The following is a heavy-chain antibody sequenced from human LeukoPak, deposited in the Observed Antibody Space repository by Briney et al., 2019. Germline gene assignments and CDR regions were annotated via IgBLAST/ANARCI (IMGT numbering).Heavy chain of an antibody. CDR3: ARDLFGGAPARPTLDAFDI. D-gene: IGHD3-16*01. V-gene: IGHV1-18*01. J-gene: IGHJ3*02. CDR1: GYTFTSYG. Sequence: ASVKVSCKASGYTFTSYGISWVRQAPGQGLEWMGWISAYNGNTNYAQKLQGRVTMTTDTSTSTAYMELRSLRSDDTAVYYCARDLFGGAPARPTLDAFDIWGQGTMVTVSS. CDR2: ISAYNGNT.